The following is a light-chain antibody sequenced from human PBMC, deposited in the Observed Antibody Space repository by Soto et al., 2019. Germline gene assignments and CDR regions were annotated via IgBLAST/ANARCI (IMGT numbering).Light chain of an antibody. V-gene: IGKV1-9*01. CDR1: QGISSS. Sequence: DIQLTQSPSFLSASVGDRVTITCRASQGISSSLAWYQQKPGKAPKLLTYAASTLKTGVPSRFSGSGSGTEFTLTISSLQPEDFASYYCQQLNIYPYTFGQGTKLEIK. J-gene: IGKJ2*01. CDR3: QQLNIYPYT. CDR2: AAS.